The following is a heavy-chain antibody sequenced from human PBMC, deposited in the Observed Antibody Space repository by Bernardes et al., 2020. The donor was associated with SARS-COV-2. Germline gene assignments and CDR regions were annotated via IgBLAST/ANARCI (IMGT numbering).Heavy chain of an antibody. D-gene: IGHD5-18*01. CDR3: VRGGYVDTVMFEDDADYKYFYGMDV. Sequence: ASVKVSCKASGYTFINHEINWVRQAAGQGLEWMGWLSPKSGATAYVQKFQGRVTMTSNIAMNTVYMELSRLRSEDTAVYYCVRGGYVDTVMFEDDADYKYFYGMDVWGQGTTVAVSS. CDR2: LSPKSGAT. CDR1: GYTFINHE. V-gene: IGHV1-8*01. J-gene: IGHJ6*02.